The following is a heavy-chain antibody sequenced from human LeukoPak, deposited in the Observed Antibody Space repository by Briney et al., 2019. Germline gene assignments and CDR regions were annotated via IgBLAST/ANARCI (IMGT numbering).Heavy chain of an antibody. Sequence: PSETLSLTCTVSGGSISSSSYYWGWIRQPPGKGLEWIGSIYYSGSTYYNPSLKSRVTISVDTSKNQFSLKLSSVTAADTAVYYCARGKKKWLRLQGGYFDYWGQGTLVTVSS. D-gene: IGHD5-12*01. CDR3: ARGKKKWLRLQGGYFDY. CDR1: GGSISSSSYY. CDR2: IYYSGST. J-gene: IGHJ4*02. V-gene: IGHV4-39*07.